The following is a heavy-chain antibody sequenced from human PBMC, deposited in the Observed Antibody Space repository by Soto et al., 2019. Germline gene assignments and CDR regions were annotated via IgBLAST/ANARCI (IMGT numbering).Heavy chain of an antibody. CDR1: GFTFSIYA. CDR3: ARVLTTVTPRPDYYYYMDV. D-gene: IGHD4-17*01. V-gene: IGHV3-23*01. J-gene: IGHJ6*03. Sequence: PGGSLRLSCAASGFTFSIYAMSWFRQAPGKGLEWVSAISGSGGSTYYADSVKGRFTISRDNSKNTLYLQMNSLRAEDTAVYYCARVLTTVTPRPDYYYYMDVWGKGTTVTVSS. CDR2: ISGSGGST.